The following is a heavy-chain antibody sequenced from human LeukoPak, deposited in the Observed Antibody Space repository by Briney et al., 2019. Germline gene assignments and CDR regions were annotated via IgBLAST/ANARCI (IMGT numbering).Heavy chain of an antibody. V-gene: IGHV4-61*01. CDR1: GYSISSGYY. CDR2: IYYSGST. CDR3: ARAWAHYSDAFDI. J-gene: IGHJ3*02. Sequence: SETLSLTCTVSGYSISSGYYWSWIRQPPGKGLEGIGYIYYSGSTNYNPSLKSRVTISVDTSKNQFSLKLSSVTAADTAVYYCARAWAHYSDAFDIWGQGTMVTVSS. D-gene: IGHD2-15*01.